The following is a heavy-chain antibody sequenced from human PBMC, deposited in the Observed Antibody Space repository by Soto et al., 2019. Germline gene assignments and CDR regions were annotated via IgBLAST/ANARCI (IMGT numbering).Heavy chain of an antibody. CDR3: TSDLYSSRAWAHDY. CDR1: GFTFSNAW. V-gene: IGHV3-15*07. Sequence: EVQLVESGGGPVKPGGSLRLSCAASGFTFSNAWMNWVRQAPSKGLEWVARIKHRADGGTTDYDAPVKGRFTISRDDSRNTGSLRMDGLKVEDTAMYYCTSDLYSSRAWAHDYWGQGTPVTVST. J-gene: IGHJ4*02. D-gene: IGHD2-15*01. CDR2: IKHRADGGTT.